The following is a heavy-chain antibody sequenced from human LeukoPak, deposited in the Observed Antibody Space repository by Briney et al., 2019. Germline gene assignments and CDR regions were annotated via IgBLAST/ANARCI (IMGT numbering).Heavy chain of an antibody. CDR1: GLTFSSYA. J-gene: IGHJ4*02. V-gene: IGHV3-23*01. CDR3: AKEYTGTVSPCPSYFDS. D-gene: IGHD1-26*01. CDR2: ITARGGRP. Sequence: GESLRLSCAVSGLTFSSYAMNWVRQAPRKGLEWVSAITARGGRPYYADSEKGRFTISRDNSKNTLYLQMNSLRAENTAIYDCAKEYTGTVSPCPSYFDSWGQGILVSASS.